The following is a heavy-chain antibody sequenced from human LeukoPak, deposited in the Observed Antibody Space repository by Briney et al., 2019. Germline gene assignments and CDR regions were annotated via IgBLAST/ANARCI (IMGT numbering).Heavy chain of an antibody. Sequence: AGESLKISCKGSGYSFTTYWIGWVRQMPGKGLEWMGIIYPGDSDTRYSLSFQGQVTISADRSISTAYLQWSSLKASDTAMYYCARGFYGGYYYYYYMDVWGKGTTVTVSS. J-gene: IGHJ6*03. CDR3: ARGFYGGYYYYYYMDV. V-gene: IGHV5-51*01. CDR2: IYPGDSDT. D-gene: IGHD4/OR15-4a*01. CDR1: GYSFTTYW.